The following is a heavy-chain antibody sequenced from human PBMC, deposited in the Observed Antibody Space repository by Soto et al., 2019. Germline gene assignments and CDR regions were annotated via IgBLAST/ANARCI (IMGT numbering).Heavy chain of an antibody. CDR3: ARVVGAPNWFDP. D-gene: IGHD1-26*01. V-gene: IGHV3-7*04. CDR1: GFTFSSYS. CDR2: IKRHGSEK. J-gene: IGHJ5*02. Sequence: EVQLVESGGGLVQPGGSLRLSCAASGFTFSSYSMSWVRQAPGKGLEWVAYIKRHGSEKYYVDSVKGRFTISRDSAENSLYLQMNSLRAEDTAVYYCARVVGAPNWFDPWGQGTLVTVSS.